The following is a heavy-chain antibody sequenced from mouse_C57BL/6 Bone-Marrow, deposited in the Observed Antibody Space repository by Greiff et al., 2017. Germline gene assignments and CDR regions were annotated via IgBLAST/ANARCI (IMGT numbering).Heavy chain of an antibody. CDR3: AISDYYGSSYNFDY. CDR1: GYTFTSYW. J-gene: IGHJ2*01. V-gene: IGHV1-69*01. Sequence: VQLQQPGAELVMPGASVKLSCKASGYTFTSYWMHWVKQRPGQGLEWIGEIDPSDSYTNYNQKFKGKSTLTVDKSSSTAYLQLSSLTSEDSAGYYWAISDYYGSSYNFDYWGQGTTLTVSS. CDR2: IDPSDSYT. D-gene: IGHD1-1*01.